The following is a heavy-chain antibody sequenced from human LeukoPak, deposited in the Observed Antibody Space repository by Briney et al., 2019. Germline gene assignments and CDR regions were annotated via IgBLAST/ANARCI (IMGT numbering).Heavy chain of an antibody. D-gene: IGHD4-17*01. CDR3: ARDSGDYHADYYKGMDV. J-gene: IGHJ6*02. Sequence: PSETLSLTCSVSGVSISTYYWSWIRQSPGKGLEWIGFTYYDGHTNYNPPLKSRITISRDTSKNHFSLKLNSVTAADTAVYYCARDSGDYHADYYKGMDVWGPGTTVIVSS. CDR2: TYYDGHT. CDR1: GVSISTYY. V-gene: IGHV4-59*01.